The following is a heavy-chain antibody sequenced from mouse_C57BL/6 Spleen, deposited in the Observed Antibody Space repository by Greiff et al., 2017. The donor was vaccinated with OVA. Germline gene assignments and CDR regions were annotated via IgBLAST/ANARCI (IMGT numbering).Heavy chain of an antibody. V-gene: IGHV1-81*01. CDR3: ARSDYGSLGDY. J-gene: IGHJ2*01. CDR1: GYTFTSSC. Sequence: QVQLQQPGAELARPGASVKLSCKASGYTFTSSCISWVKQRTGRGLVWIEVFYPRSGDTYYNEKFKGKATLTAARSSSTAYMKLRSLTSEDSAVYFCARSDYGSLGDYWGQGTTLTVSS. CDR2: FYPRSGDT. D-gene: IGHD1-1*01.